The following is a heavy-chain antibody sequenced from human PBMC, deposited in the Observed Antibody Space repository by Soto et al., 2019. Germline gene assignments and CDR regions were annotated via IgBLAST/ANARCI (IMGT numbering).Heavy chain of an antibody. D-gene: IGHD3-9*01. J-gene: IGHJ4*02. CDR1: GYTFTNNY. CDR3: ARIYGTYDDILTGLWGGHFDD. V-gene: IGHV1-46*03. CDR2: INPSGGNT. Sequence: ASVKVSCKASGYTFTNNYVVWVRQAPGQGLEWMGIINPSGGNTIYAQKFQDRVTMTSDTSTSTIYIELSSLRSEDTAVFYCARIYGTYDDILTGLWGGHFDDWGQGTQVTVSS.